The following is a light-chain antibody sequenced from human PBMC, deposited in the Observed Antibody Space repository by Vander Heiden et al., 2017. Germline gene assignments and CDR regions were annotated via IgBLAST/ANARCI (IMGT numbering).Light chain of an antibody. J-gene: IGKJ2*01. Sequence: LQTTQSPSSLSASVGDRVTITCRASQSSSSYLNWYQQKPGQAPKLLIYAASSLHSGVPSRFSGSGSGTDFTLTISSLQPEDFATYYCQQSYSTLYTFGQGTKLEIK. CDR1: QSSSSY. CDR3: QQSYSTLYT. V-gene: IGKV1-39*01. CDR2: AAS.